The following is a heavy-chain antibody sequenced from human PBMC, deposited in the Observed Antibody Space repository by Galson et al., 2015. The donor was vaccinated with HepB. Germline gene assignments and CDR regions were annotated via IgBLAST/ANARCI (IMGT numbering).Heavy chain of an antibody. Sequence: SLRLSCAASGFTFTSYSMDWVCQAPGKGLEWVAVISYDGNNKYYADSVRGRFTISRDNSKNTLYLQMASLRAEYTAVYYCARAPPNLNTVYYYYFYAMDVWGQGTTVTVSS. CDR1: GFTFTSYS. D-gene: IGHD2-2*02. V-gene: IGHV3-30*04. CDR2: ISYDGNNK. J-gene: IGHJ6*02. CDR3: ARAPPNLNTVYYYYFYAMDV.